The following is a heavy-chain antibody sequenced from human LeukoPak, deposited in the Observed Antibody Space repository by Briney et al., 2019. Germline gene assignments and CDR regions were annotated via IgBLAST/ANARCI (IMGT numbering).Heavy chain of an antibody. J-gene: IGHJ6*04. Sequence: PSETLSLTCAVYGGSFSGYYWSWIRRPPGKGLEWIGEINHSGSTNYNPSLKSRVTISVDTSKNQFSLKLSSVTAADTAVYYCAGGRQRCSGGSCYSNYYYGMDVWGKGATVTVFS. CDR2: INHSGST. V-gene: IGHV4-34*01. CDR1: GGSFSGYY. CDR3: AGGRQRCSGGSCYSNYYYGMDV. D-gene: IGHD2-15*01.